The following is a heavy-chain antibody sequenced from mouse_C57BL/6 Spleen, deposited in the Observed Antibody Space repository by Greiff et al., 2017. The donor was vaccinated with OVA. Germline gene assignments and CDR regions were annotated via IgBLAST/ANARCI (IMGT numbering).Heavy chain of an antibody. J-gene: IGHJ2*01. Sequence: EVKWVESGGGLVKPGGSLKLSCAASGFTFSDYGMHWVRQAPEKGLEWVAYISSGSSTIYYADTVKGRFTISRDNAKNTLFLQMTSLRSEDTAMYYCARLYGNIFDYWGQGTTLTVSS. CDR1: GFTFSDYG. CDR2: ISSGSSTI. D-gene: IGHD2-1*01. V-gene: IGHV5-17*01. CDR3: ARLYGNIFDY.